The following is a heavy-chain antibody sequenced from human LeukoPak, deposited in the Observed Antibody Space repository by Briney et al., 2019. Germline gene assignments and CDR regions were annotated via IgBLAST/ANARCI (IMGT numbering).Heavy chain of an antibody. J-gene: IGHJ4*02. CDR1: GDIFSSSSSA. CDR3: ARNLRPDFDY. V-gene: IGHV6-1*01. Sequence: SQTLSLTCVVSGDIFSSSSSAWGWIRQAPSRGLEWLGRTYYRSRWIYDYAESVKGRITINPDTSKNEFSLQLNSVTPEDTAMYYCARNLRPDFDYWGQGTLVTVSS. CDR2: TYYRSRWIY.